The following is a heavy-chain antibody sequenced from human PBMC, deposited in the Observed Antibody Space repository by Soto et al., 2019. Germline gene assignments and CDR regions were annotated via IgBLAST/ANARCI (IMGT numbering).Heavy chain of an antibody. V-gene: IGHV1-18*01. CDR3: ATPLYYYDSSGYFYFDY. J-gene: IGHJ4*02. CDR2: ISAINGKT. D-gene: IGHD3-22*01. CDR1: GYTFTSYG. Sequence: ASVKVSCKASGYTFTSYGISWVRQAPGQGLERMGWISAINGKTNYAQKFQGRVTITADESTSTAYMELSSLRSEDTAVYYCATPLYYYDSSGYFYFDYWGQGTLVTVSS.